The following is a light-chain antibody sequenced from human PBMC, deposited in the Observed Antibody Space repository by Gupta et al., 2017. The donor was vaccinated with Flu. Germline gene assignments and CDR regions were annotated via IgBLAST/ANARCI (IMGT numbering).Light chain of an antibody. Sequence: EIVLTQSPATLSLSPGERATLSCRASQTVSRYLSWYKQKPGQAPRLLIYDISNRDTGIPARFTGSGFGRDLTLTISSREQEDFAIYYCHQCNNWPMLTFGGGTKVEIK. J-gene: IGKJ4*01. CDR3: HQCNNWPMLT. CDR2: DIS. CDR1: QTVSRY. V-gene: IGKV3-11*02.